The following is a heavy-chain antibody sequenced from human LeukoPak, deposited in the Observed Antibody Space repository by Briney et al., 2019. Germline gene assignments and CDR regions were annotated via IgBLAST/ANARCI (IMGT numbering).Heavy chain of an antibody. Sequence: GGSLRLSCAASGFTFNSAWMSWVRQAPGKGLEWVGRIKGKTAAGAPDYVASVKGRFTISRDDSKNTLFLQMNSLKTEDTAVYYCITGDYDFWSGFYSPNHYFDYWGQETLVTVSS. CDR3: ITGDYDFWSGFYSPNHYFDY. CDR2: IKGKTAAGAP. D-gene: IGHD3-3*01. CDR1: GFTFNSAW. J-gene: IGHJ4*02. V-gene: IGHV3-15*01.